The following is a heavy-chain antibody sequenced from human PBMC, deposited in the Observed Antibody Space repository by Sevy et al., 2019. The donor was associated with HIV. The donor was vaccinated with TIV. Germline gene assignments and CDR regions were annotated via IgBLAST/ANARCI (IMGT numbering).Heavy chain of an antibody. CDR3: ARGRLGPHGMDV. Sequence: GGCLRLSCAASGFTFSSYGMHWVRQAPGKGLEWVAVIWYDGSNKYYADSVKGRFTISRDNSKNTLYLQMNSLRADDTAVYYCARGRLGPHGMDVWGQGTTVTVSS. D-gene: IGHD3-16*01. V-gene: IGHV3-33*01. J-gene: IGHJ6*02. CDR2: IWYDGSNK. CDR1: GFTFSSYG.